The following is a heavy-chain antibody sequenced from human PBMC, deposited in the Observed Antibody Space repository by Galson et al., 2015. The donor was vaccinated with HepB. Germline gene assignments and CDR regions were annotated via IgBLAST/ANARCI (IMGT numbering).Heavy chain of an antibody. CDR3: ARAGIMGYYYDSSGYYPTHAFDI. J-gene: IGHJ3*02. D-gene: IGHD3-22*01. CDR1: GFTFSNYS. V-gene: IGHV3-48*02. Sequence: SLRLSCAASGFTFSNYSMNWVRQAPGKGLEWVSYISSSSTTIYYADSVKGRFTISRDSAKNSLYLQMNSLRDEDTAVYYCARAGIMGYYYDSSGYYPTHAFDIWGQGTMVTVSS. CDR2: ISSSSTTI.